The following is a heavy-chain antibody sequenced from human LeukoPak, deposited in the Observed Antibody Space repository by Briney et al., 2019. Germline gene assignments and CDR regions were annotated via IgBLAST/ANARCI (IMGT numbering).Heavy chain of an antibody. CDR1: GFTFSSYA. V-gene: IGHV3-23*01. J-gene: IGHJ4*02. D-gene: IGHD1-26*01. CDR2: ISGSGGST. CDR3: AKDRGARGSYTDY. Sequence: GGSLRLSCAASGFTFSSYAMSWVRQAPGKGLEWVSAISGSGGSTYYADSVKGRFTLSRDNSKNTLYRQMNSLRAEDTDVYYCAKDRGARGSYTDYWGQGTLVTVSS.